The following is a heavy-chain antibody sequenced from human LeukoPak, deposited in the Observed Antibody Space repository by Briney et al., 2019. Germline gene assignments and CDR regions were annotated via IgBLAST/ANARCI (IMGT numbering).Heavy chain of an antibody. V-gene: IGHV3-21*01. J-gene: IGHJ4*02. CDR3: ASLPMTTVTTGY. CDR2: ISSSSSYI. D-gene: IGHD4-17*01. Sequence: GGSLRLSCAASGFTFSSYSMNWVRQAPGKGLEWVSSISSSSSYIYYADSVKGRFTISRDNAKSSLYLQMNSLRAEDTAVYYCASLPMTTVTTGYWGQGTLVTVSS. CDR1: GFTFSSYS.